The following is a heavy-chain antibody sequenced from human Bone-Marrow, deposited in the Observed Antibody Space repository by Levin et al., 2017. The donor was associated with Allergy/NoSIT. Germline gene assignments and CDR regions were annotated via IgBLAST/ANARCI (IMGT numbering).Heavy chain of an antibody. CDR1: GGSISSYY. J-gene: IGHJ3*02. Sequence: SETLSLTCTVSGGSISSYYWSWIRQPPGKGLEWIGYIYYSGSTNYNPSLKSRVTISVDTSKNQFSLKLSSVTAADTAVYYCARGPGITIFGVGRPRGAFDIWGQGTMVTVSS. CDR2: IYYSGST. V-gene: IGHV4-59*01. CDR3: ARGPGITIFGVGRPRGAFDI. D-gene: IGHD3-3*01.